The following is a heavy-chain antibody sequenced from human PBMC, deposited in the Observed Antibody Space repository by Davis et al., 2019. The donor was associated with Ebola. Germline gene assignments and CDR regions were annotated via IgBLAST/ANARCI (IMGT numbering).Heavy chain of an antibody. J-gene: IGHJ4*02. CDR2: ISAYNGNT. Sequence: AASVKVSCKASGYTFTSYGISWVRQAPGQGLEWMGWISAYNGNTNYAQKLQGRITLTTDISTTTAYMELRRLRSGDTAVYYCARFHPLARSGYYYWGQGTLVTVSS. CDR1: GYTFTSYG. CDR3: ARFHPLARSGYYY. V-gene: IGHV1-18*04. D-gene: IGHD3-22*01.